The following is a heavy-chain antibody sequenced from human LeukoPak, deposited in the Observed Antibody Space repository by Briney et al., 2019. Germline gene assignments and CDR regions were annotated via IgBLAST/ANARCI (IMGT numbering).Heavy chain of an antibody. V-gene: IGHV1-69*05. CDR1: GGTYSSYA. CDR2: IIPIFGTA. J-gene: IGHJ4*02. Sequence: SVKVSCKASGGTYSSYAISWVRQAPGRGLEWMGGIIPIFGTANYAQKFQGRVTITTDESTSTAYMELSSLRSEDTAVYYCSSGGTYYYGSGSYRSFDYWGQGTLVTVSS. D-gene: IGHD3-10*01. CDR3: SSGGTYYYGSGSYRSFDY.